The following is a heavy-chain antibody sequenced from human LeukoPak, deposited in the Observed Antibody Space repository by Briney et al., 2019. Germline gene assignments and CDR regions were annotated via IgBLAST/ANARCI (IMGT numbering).Heavy chain of an antibody. CDR2: TYYSGNT. V-gene: IGHV4-59*01. D-gene: IGHD3-22*01. CDR3: ARVFHDSSGYPLDY. J-gene: IGHJ4*02. CDR1: GGSMSSYY. Sequence: SETLSLTCTVSGGSMSSYYWSWIRQPPGMGLEWIGYTYYSGNTNYNPSLKSRVTISVDTSKNQFSLKVSSVTAADTAVYYCARVFHDSSGYPLDYWGQGTLVTVSS.